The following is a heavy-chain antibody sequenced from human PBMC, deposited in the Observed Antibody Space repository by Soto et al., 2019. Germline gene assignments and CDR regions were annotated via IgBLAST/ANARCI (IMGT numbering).Heavy chain of an antibody. Sequence: QVQLVESGGGVVQPGRSLRLSCAASGFTFSSYAMHWVRQAPGKGLEWVAVISYDGSNKYYADSVKGRFTSSREDSTNTLYLQMISLRAEDTAVYYCSRDALSGTAMVLWYFDLWGRGTLVTVSS. J-gene: IGHJ2*01. CDR3: SRDALSGTAMVLWYFDL. D-gene: IGHD5-18*01. CDR2: ISYDGSNK. CDR1: GFTFSSYA. V-gene: IGHV3-30-3*01.